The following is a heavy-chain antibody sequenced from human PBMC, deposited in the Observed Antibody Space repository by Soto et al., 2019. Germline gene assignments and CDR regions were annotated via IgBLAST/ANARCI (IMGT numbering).Heavy chain of an antibody. CDR2: IGSSSTNT. Sequence: GGCLGLASASSGFTFCDYYMSWIRQTPGKGLTWVSYIGSSSTNTKYADSVKGRFTISRDNAKNSLYLQMNSLTAEDTAVYYCARDGDKYCSAGSCYSGYYYYAMDVWGQGTTVTVS. J-gene: IGHJ6*02. CDR1: GFTFCDYY. V-gene: IGHV3-11*06. D-gene: IGHD2-15*01. CDR3: ARDGDKYCSAGSCYSGYYYYAMDV.